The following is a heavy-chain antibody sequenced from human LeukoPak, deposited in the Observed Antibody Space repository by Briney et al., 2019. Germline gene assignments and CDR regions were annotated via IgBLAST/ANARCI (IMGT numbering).Heavy chain of an antibody. V-gene: IGHV4-59*01. CDR2: IYSSGTT. CDR3: ARESLSQYNYGYGSFDY. Sequence: SETLSLTCTVSGGSFNGYYWSWIRQPPGEGLEWIGYIYSSGTTNYNPSLKSRVTISVDTSKNQFSLKLSSVTAADTALYYCARESLSQYNYGYGSFDYWGQGTLVTVSS. D-gene: IGHD5-18*01. CDR1: GGSFNGYY. J-gene: IGHJ4*02.